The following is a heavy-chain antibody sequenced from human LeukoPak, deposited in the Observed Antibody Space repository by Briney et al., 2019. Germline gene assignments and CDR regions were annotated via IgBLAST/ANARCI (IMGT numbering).Heavy chain of an antibody. J-gene: IGHJ4*02. CDR1: GFTFNKYW. CDR2: INTDGSAT. Sequence: GGSLRLSCRVSGFTFNKYWMHWVRQAPGKGLVWVSRINTDGSATNYADFVEGRITISRDNARNTLYLQMNGLRVEDTARYYCARESAIVRVPFDNWGQGTLVTVSS. V-gene: IGHV3-74*01. CDR3: ARESAIVRVPFDN. D-gene: IGHD2/OR15-2a*01.